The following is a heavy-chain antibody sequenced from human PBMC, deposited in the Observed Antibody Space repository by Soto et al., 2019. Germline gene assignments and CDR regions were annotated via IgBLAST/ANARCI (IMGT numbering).Heavy chain of an antibody. CDR1: GGSISSGDYY. Sequence: SETLSLTCTVSGGSISSGDYYWSWIRQPPGKGLEWIGYIYYSGSTYYNPSLKSRVTISVDTSKNQFSLKLSSVTAADTAVYYSARVRERRITMVRGFMPLFDYWGQGTLVTVSS. CDR2: IYYSGST. V-gene: IGHV4-30-4*01. J-gene: IGHJ4*02. CDR3: ARVRERRITMVRGFMPLFDY. D-gene: IGHD3-10*01.